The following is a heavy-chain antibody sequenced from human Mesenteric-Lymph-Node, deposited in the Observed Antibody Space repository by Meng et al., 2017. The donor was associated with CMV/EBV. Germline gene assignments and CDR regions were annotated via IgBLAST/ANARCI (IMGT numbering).Heavy chain of an antibody. V-gene: IGHV1-46*01. CDR1: GGNVTSYY. Sequence: KVSCKASGGNVTSYYMHWVRQAPGQGLEWMGIINPSGSSTSYAQKFQGRVTMTRDTSTSTVYMERSSLRSEDTDVYYCARDRGDYFDYWGQGTLVTVSS. CDR3: ARDRGDYFDY. D-gene: IGHD3-10*01. J-gene: IGHJ4*02. CDR2: INPSGSST.